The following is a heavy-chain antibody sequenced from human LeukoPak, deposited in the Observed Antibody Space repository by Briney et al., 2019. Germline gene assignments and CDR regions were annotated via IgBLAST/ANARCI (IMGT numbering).Heavy chain of an antibody. D-gene: IGHD3-22*01. V-gene: IGHV4-38-2*02. CDR1: GYSISSGYY. CDR2: IYHSGST. CDR3: ARYGPGSSGYYYVLGY. Sequence: SETLSLTCTVSGYSISSGYYWGWIRQPPGKGLEWIGSIYHSGSTYYNPSLKRRVTISVDTSKNQFSLKLSSVTAADTAVYYCARYGPGSSGYYYVLGYWGQGTLVTVSS. J-gene: IGHJ4*02.